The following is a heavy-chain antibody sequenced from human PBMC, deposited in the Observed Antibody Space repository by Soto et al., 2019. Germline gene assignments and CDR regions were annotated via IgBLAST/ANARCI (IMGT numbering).Heavy chain of an antibody. J-gene: IGHJ4*02. CDR3: ARGQSGYYYDSSGYYYGFDY. Sequence: QVQLVQSGAEVQKPGSSVKVSCKASGGTFSSYAISWVRQAPGQGLEWMGGIIPIFGTANYAQKFQGRVTITEDESTSTAYMELSSLRSEDTAVYYCARGQSGYYYDSSGYYYGFDYWGQGTLVTVSS. V-gene: IGHV1-69*01. CDR2: IIPIFGTA. D-gene: IGHD3-22*01. CDR1: GGTFSSYA.